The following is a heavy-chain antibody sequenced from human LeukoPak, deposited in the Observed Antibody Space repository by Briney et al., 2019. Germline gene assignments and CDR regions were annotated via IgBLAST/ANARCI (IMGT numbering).Heavy chain of an antibody. V-gene: IGHV3-11*01. CDR2: ISSSGSTI. CDR1: GFTFSDYY. Sequence: GGSLRLSCAASGFTFSDYYMSWLRQAPGKGLEWVSYISSSGSTIYYADSVKGRFTISRDNAKNSLYLQMNSLRAEDTAVYYCARVGYYYDSSGYPPTRDDAFDIWGQGTMVTVSS. J-gene: IGHJ3*02. CDR3: ARVGYYYDSSGYPPTRDDAFDI. D-gene: IGHD3-22*01.